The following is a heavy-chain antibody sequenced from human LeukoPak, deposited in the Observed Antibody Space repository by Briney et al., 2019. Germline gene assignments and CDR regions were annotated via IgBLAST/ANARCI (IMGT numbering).Heavy chain of an antibody. V-gene: IGHV6-1*01. CDR1: GDSVSSNGAA. CDR3: ARDGDDTDAFDI. Sequence: SQTLSLTCAISGDSVSSNGAAWNWIRQSPSRGLEWQGRTYYRSKWYNDYAVSVKSRITINPDTSKNQVPLQLNSVTPEDTAVYYCARDGDDTDAFDIWGQGTMVTVSS. D-gene: IGHD3-10*01. CDR2: TYYRSKWYN. J-gene: IGHJ3*02.